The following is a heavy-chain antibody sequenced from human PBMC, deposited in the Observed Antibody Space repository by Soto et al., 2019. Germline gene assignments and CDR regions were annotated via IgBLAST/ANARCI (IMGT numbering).Heavy chain of an antibody. CDR1: GGSVTTSDYS. V-gene: IGHV4-39*01. CDR3: ARQWGNWYWAFNV. J-gene: IGHJ3*01. Sequence: QLQLQESGPGLVKSSETLSLTCTVSGGSVTTSDYSWGWIRQPPGKGLEWIGSVYYSGSTHYNPSLGSRVTLSVDTSKNQFSLKLNSVTAADTAVYYCARQWGNWYWAFNVWGQGTMVTVSS. CDR2: VYYSGST. D-gene: IGHD6-13*01.